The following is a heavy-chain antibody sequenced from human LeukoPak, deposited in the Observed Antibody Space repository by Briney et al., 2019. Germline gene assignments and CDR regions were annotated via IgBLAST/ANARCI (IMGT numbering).Heavy chain of an antibody. D-gene: IGHD3-22*01. J-gene: IGHJ4*02. Sequence: ASVKVSCKVSGYTLAELSMHWVRQAPGKGLEWMGGFDPEDGETIYAQKFQGRVTMTEDTSTDTAYMELSSLRSEDTAVYYCATYSSGYYYAFDYWGQGTLVTVSS. V-gene: IGHV1-24*01. CDR3: ATYSSGYYYAFDY. CDR2: FDPEDGET. CDR1: GYTLAELS.